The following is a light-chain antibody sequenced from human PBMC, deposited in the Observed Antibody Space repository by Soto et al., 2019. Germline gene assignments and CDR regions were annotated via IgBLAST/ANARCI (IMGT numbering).Light chain of an antibody. CDR1: SSNTGADYD. Sequence: QSVLTQPPSVSGAPGQRVTISCTGSSSNTGADYDVHWYQHLPGSAPKLLIYDNNIRPSGVPDRFSGSKSGTSASLAITGLQAEDEGDYYCCSYEGTYSFRVFGGGTQLTVL. CDR3: CSYEGTYSFRV. J-gene: IGLJ2*01. CDR2: DNN. V-gene: IGLV1-40*01.